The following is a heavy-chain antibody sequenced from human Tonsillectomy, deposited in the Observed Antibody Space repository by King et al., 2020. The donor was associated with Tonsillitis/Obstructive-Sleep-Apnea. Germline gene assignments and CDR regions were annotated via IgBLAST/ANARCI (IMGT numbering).Heavy chain of an antibody. V-gene: IGHV7-4-1*02. CDR2: INTNTGIP. D-gene: IGHD2-2*01. CDR1: GYTFTTYA. CDR3: AREVVVVPATYGWFDP. J-gene: IGHJ5*02. Sequence: QLVQSGSELKKPGASVKVSCKASGYTFTTYAMNWVRQAPGQGLEGMGWINTNTGIPTYAQGFTGRFVFSLDTSVSTAYLQISSLKAEDTAVYYCAREVVVVPATYGWFDPWGQGTLVTVSS.